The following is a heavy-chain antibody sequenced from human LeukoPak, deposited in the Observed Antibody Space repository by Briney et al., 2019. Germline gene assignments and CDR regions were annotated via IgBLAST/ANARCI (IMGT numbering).Heavy chain of an antibody. CDR1: GGSFSGYY. CDR2: INHSGST. CDR3: ARAPVGYYDILTGYYNSVPNYYFDY. D-gene: IGHD3-9*01. V-gene: IGHV4-34*01. Sequence: KPSETLSLTCAVYGGSFSGYYWSWIRQPPGKGLEWIGEINHSGSTNYNPSLKSRVTISVDTSKNQFSLKLSSVTAADTAVYYCARAPVGYYDILTGYYNSVPNYYFDYWGQGTLVTVSS. J-gene: IGHJ4*02.